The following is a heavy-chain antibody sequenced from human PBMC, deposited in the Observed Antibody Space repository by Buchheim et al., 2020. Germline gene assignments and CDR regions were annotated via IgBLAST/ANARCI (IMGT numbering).Heavy chain of an antibody. CDR3: AKDNYYGSGSNP. D-gene: IGHD3-10*01. J-gene: IGHJ5*02. CDR2: ISGSGFDT. V-gene: IGHV3-23*01. Sequence: EELLLESGGDWVQPGGSLRLSCATSGFTFRDYAMSWVRQAQGKGLESVSKISGSGFDTYYADSVKGRFTISRDQAKNTLYLQMTSLRAEDTAAYYCAKDNYYGSGSNPWGQGTL. CDR1: GFTFRDYA.